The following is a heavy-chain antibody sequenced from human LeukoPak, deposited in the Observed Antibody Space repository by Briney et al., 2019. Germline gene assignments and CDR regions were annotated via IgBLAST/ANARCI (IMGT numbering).Heavy chain of an antibody. CDR2: IYYSGST. CDR1: GGSVSSGSYY. D-gene: IGHD1-7*01. V-gene: IGHV4-61*01. J-gene: IGHJ5*02. Sequence: SETLSLTCTVSGGSVSSGSYYWSWIRQPPGKGLEWIGYIYYSGSTNYNPSLKSRVTISVDTSKSQFSLKLSSVTAADTAVYYCARTNFRNNRFDPWGQGTLVTVSS. CDR3: ARTNFRNNRFDP.